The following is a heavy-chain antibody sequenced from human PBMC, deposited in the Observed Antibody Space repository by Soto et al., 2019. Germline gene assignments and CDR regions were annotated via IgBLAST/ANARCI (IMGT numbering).Heavy chain of an antibody. J-gene: IGHJ6*04. Sequence: ASVKVSCKASGYTFTSYGISWVRQAPGQGLEWTGWISAYNGNTNYAQKLQGRVTMTTDTFTSTAYMELRSLRSDDTAVYYCARVLWLGELSGGMDVWGKGTTVTVSS. CDR1: GYTFTSYG. CDR3: ARVLWLGELSGGMDV. CDR2: ISAYNGNT. D-gene: IGHD3-10*01. V-gene: IGHV1-18*01.